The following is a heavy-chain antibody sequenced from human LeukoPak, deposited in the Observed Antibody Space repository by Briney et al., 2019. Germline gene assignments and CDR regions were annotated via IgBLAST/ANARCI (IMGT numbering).Heavy chain of an antibody. D-gene: IGHD2-2*02. CDR1: GFTFSNGW. CDR2: IKSKSERGTT. V-gene: IGHV3-15*01. J-gene: IGHJ4*02. CDR3: TSNLYCSTSSCYTLDN. Sequence: GGSLRLSCAASGFTFSNGWMSWVRQAPGKGLEWVGRIKSKSERGTTDYAAPVKGRFTISRDGSTNTVYLHMNSLKTEDTAVYFCTSNLYCSTSSCYTLDNWGQGTPVAVSP.